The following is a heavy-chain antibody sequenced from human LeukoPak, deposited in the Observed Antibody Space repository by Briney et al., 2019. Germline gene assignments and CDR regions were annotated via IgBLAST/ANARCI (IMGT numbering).Heavy chain of an antibody. CDR2: IYYSGIS. CDR1: GGSISSYY. V-gene: IGHV4-59*08. D-gene: IGHD2-2*02. CDR3: ARHDYPIPTVNFDY. Sequence: NPSETLSLTCTVSGGSISSYYWSWIRQPAGKGLEWIGYIYYSGISYYNPSLKSRVTISVDTSKSQFSLKLSSVTAADTAVYYCARHDYPIPTVNFDYWGQGTLVTVSS. J-gene: IGHJ4*02.